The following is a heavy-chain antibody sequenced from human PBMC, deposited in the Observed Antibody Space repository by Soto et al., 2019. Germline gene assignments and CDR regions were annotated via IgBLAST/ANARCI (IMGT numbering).Heavy chain of an antibody. D-gene: IGHD6-6*01. CDR3: ARDKQGIAARPRTKYYYGMDV. CDR2: IYYSGST. V-gene: IGHV4-59*12. J-gene: IGHJ6*02. Sequence: SETLSLTCSVSGGSISSYYWSWIRQPPGKGLEWIGYIYYSGSTNYNPSLKSRVTISVDTSKNSLYLQMNSLRAEDTAVYYCARDKQGIAARPRTKYYYGMDVWGQGTTVTVSS. CDR1: GGSISSYY.